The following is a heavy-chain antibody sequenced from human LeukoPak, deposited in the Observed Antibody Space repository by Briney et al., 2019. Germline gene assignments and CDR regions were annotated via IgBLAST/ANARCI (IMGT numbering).Heavy chain of an antibody. CDR1: GGTFSSYA. CDR3: ARSSSGFDFNNWFDP. CDR2: IIPIFGIA. J-gene: IGHJ5*02. V-gene: IGHV1-69*04. D-gene: IGHD5-12*01. Sequence: SVKVFGKASGGTFSSYAISWVRQAPGQGLEWMGRIIPIFGIANYAQKFQGRVTITADKSTSTAYMELSSLRSEDTAVYYCARSSSGFDFNNWFDPWGQGTLVTVSS.